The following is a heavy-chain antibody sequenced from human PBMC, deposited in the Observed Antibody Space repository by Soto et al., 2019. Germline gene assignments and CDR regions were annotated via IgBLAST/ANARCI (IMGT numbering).Heavy chain of an antibody. CDR3: ARELRSYYYYYGMDV. Sequence: SVKVSCKASGGTFSSYAISWVRQAPGQGLEWMGGIIPIFGTANYAQKFQGRVTMTRDTSISTAYMELSRLRSDDTAVYYCARELRSYYYYYGMDVWGQGTTVTVSS. CDR2: IIPIFGTA. J-gene: IGHJ6*02. D-gene: IGHD3-16*01. V-gene: IGHV1-69*05. CDR1: GGTFSSYA.